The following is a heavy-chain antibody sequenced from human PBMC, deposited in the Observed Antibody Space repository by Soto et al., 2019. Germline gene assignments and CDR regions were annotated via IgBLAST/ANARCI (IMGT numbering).Heavy chain of an antibody. J-gene: IGHJ6*02. V-gene: IGHV3-48*04. CDR1: GFTFSSYS. D-gene: IGHD2-2*01. Sequence: GGSLRLSCAASGFTFSSYSMNWVRQAPGKGLEWVSYISSSSSTIYYADSVKGRFTISRDNAKNSLYLQRNSLRAEDTAVYYCAANTRYCSSTSCYVVGDYYYYGMDVWGQGTTVTVSS. CDR3: AANTRYCSSTSCYVVGDYYYYGMDV. CDR2: ISSSSSTI.